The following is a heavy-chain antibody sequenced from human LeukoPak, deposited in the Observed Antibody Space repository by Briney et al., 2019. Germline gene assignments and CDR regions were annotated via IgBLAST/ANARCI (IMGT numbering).Heavy chain of an antibody. Sequence: SGTLSLTCDVSGGSITNANWWPWVRQTTGKGLEWIGEIYPTGDTNYNPSLKSRVTISMDKSKNQYSLRVTSMTAADTGVYYCARGEPAFSSGWYTFYFDYWGQGTLVTVSS. D-gene: IGHD6-19*01. CDR1: GGSITNANW. CDR2: IYPTGDT. CDR3: ARGEPAFSSGWYTFYFDY. J-gene: IGHJ4*02. V-gene: IGHV4-4*02.